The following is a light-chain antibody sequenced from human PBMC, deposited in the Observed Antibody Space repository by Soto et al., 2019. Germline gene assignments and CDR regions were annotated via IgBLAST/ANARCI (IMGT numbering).Light chain of an antibody. CDR2: GNN. CDR3: QSYDSSLSGFVV. J-gene: IGLJ2*01. V-gene: IGLV1-40*01. Sequence: QSVLTQPPSVSGAPGQRVTFSCTGSSSNIGAGYHVHWYQHLPGTAPKLLIYGNNNRPSGVPDRFSGSKSGTSASLAITGLQAEDEADYYCQSYDSSLSGFVVFGGGTKLTVL. CDR1: SSNIGAGYH.